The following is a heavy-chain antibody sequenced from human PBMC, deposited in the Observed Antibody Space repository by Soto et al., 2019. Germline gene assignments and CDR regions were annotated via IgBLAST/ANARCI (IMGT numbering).Heavy chain of an antibody. V-gene: IGHV4-31*03. D-gene: IGHD3-10*01. CDR1: GGSISSGGYY. J-gene: IGHJ5*02. Sequence: QVQLQESGPGLVKPSQTLSLTCTVSGGSISSGGYYWSWIRQHPGKGLEWIGYIYYSGSTYYNPSLKSRGTXXVXPXXNQFSLKLSSVPAADTAVYYCASYAVRGPRHWFDPWGQGTLVTVSS. CDR2: IYYSGST. CDR3: ASYAVRGPRHWFDP.